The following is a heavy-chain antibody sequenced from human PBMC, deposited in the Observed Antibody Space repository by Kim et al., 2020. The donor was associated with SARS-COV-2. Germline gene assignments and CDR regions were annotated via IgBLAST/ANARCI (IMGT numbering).Heavy chain of an antibody. J-gene: IGHJ5*02. CDR1: GYTFTSYY. CDR3: ARYGFGPTVTTVAWFDP. Sequence: ASVKVSCKASGYTFTSYYMHWVRQAPGQGLEWMGIINPSGGSTSYAQKFQGRVTMTRGTSTSTVYMELSSLRSEDTAVYYCARYGFGPTVTTVAWFDPWGQGTLVTVSS. CDR2: INPSGGST. D-gene: IGHD4-17*01. V-gene: IGHV1-46*01.